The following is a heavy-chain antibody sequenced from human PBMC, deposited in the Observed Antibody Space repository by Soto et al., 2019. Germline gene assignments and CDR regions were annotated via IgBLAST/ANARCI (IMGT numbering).Heavy chain of an antibody. J-gene: IGHJ5*02. CDR3: AKGGGSLWA. D-gene: IGHD3-10*01. Sequence: QVQLQQWGAGLLKPSETLSLTCAVYGGSFSDYYWSWIRQPPGKGLEWIGEINHNRGTNYNPSLKSRVTMSVDTAKTQFSLKLSSVTAADTAVYYCAKGGGSLWAWGQGTLVTVSS. CDR1: GGSFSDYY. CDR2: INHNRGT. V-gene: IGHV4-34*01.